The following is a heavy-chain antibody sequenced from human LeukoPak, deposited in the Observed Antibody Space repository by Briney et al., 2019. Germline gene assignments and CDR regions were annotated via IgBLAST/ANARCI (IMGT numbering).Heavy chain of an antibody. V-gene: IGHV1-69*06. CDR2: IIPIFGTA. J-gene: IGHJ6*04. D-gene: IGHD5-18*01. CDR3: VVGYSYGPWYYGMDV. CDR1: GGTFSSYA. Sequence: SVKVSCKASGGTFSSYAISWVRQAPGQGLEWMGGIIPIFGTANYAEKFQGRVTITADKSTSTAYMELSSLRSEDTAVYYCVVGYSYGPWYYGMDVWGKGTTVTVSS.